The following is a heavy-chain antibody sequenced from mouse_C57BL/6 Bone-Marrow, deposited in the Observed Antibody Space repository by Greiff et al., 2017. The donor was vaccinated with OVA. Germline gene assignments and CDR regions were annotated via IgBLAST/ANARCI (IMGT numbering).Heavy chain of an antibody. CDR1: GYTFTSYW. CDR2: INPSNGGT. Sequence: QVQLQQPGTELVKPGASVKLSCKASGYTFTSYWMYWVKQRPGQGLEWIGNINPSNGGTNYNEKFKSKATLTVDKSSRTAYMQLSSLKSEDSAVYYCARSDRRSQATFDYWGQGTTLTVSS. V-gene: IGHV1-53*01. CDR3: ARSDRRSQATFDY. J-gene: IGHJ2*01. D-gene: IGHD3-2*02.